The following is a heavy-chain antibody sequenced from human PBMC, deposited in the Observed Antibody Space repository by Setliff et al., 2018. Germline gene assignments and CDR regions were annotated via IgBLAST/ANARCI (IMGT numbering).Heavy chain of an antibody. V-gene: IGHV1-2*02. D-gene: IGHD3-16*01. Sequence: ASVKVSCKPSGYPFVGYFIYWMRQAPGQGLEWVGWIDPKSGRTKYAVKFQGRVTMTRDTSSSTIYMEVNSLTSDDTAVYFCAKQGDLAFDYWGQGTQVTVSS. CDR2: IDPKSGRT. CDR1: GYPFVGYF. J-gene: IGHJ4*02. CDR3: AKQGDLAFDY.